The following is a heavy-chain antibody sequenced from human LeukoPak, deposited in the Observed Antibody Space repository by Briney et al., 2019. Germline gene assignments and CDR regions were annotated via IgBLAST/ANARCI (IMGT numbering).Heavy chain of an antibody. CDR3: TKLDGGSGFYSTLDY. Sequence: GGSLRLSCAASGFTFSDYYMNWIRQAPGKGLEWVSTISGSGGSTYYADSVKGRFTISRDNYKNTLYLQMNSLRAEDTAVYYCTKLDGGSGFYSTLDYWGQGTLVTVSS. CDR1: GFTFSDYY. J-gene: IGHJ4*02. V-gene: IGHV3-23*01. D-gene: IGHD3-22*01. CDR2: ISGSGGST.